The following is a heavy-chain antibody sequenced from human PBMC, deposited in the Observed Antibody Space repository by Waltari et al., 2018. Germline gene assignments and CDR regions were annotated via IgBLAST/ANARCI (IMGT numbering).Heavy chain of an antibody. V-gene: IGHV1-46*01. CDR1: EYTFASSY. D-gene: IGHD2-21*01. CDR3: ATDTGALWMDV. J-gene: IGHJ6*02. CDR2: INRSGGST. Sequence: QVQLVQSGAEVKKPGASVKISCKTSEYTFASSYVHWVRQAPGQGLEWMGIINRSGGSTIYAQRFQGRVTMTRDTSTSTVYMELSSLKSEDTAVYYCATDTGALWMDVWGQGTTVTVSS.